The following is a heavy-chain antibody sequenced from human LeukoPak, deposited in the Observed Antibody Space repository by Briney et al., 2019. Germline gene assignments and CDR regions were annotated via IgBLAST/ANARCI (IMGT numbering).Heavy chain of an antibody. Sequence: PGGSLRLSCAASGFTLSSYWMHWVRQAPGKGLVWVSRINEEGTTINYADSVRGRFTISRDIAKNTLYLQMNSLRAEDTAVYYCARDDYYDSSGSPLLFDYWGQGTLVTVSS. D-gene: IGHD3-22*01. CDR1: GFTLSSYW. CDR2: INEEGTTI. CDR3: ARDDYYDSSGSPLLFDY. J-gene: IGHJ4*02. V-gene: IGHV3-74*01.